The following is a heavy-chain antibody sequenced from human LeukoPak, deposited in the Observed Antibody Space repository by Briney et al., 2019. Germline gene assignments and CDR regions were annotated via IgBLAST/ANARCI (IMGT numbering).Heavy chain of an antibody. CDR1: GYTLTELS. CDR3: ATRSGTIFGVVIPFDY. J-gene: IGHJ4*02. V-gene: IGHV1-24*01. CDR2: FDPEDGET. Sequence: ASVKVSCKVSGYTLTELSMHWVRQAPGIGLEWMGGFDPEDGETIYAQKFQGRVTMTEDTSTDTAYMELSSLRSEDTAVYYCATRSGTIFGVVIPFDYWGQGTLVTVSS. D-gene: IGHD3-3*01.